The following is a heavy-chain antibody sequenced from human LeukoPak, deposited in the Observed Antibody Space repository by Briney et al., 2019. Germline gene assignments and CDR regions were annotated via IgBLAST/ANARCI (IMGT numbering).Heavy chain of an antibody. J-gene: IGHJ4*02. CDR1: GGSISSGGYY. Sequence: SETLSLTCTVSGGSISSGGYYWSWIRQPPGKGLEWIGYIYHSGSTYYNPSLKSRVTISVDTSKNQFSLKLGSVTAADTAVYYCAKDHRGYSSSWYFDYWGQGTLVTVSS. V-gene: IGHV4-30-2*01. CDR3: AKDHRGYSSSWYFDY. D-gene: IGHD6-13*01. CDR2: IYHSGST.